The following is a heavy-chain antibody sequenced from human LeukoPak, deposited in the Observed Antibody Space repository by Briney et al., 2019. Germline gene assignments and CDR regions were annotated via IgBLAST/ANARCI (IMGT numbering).Heavy chain of an antibody. J-gene: IGHJ6*02. CDR3: ARDLGSTGARYYYYYYGMDV. D-gene: IGHD1-14*01. CDR1: GFTFSSYS. V-gene: IGHV3-48*02. CDR2: ISSSSSTI. Sequence: GGSLRLSCAASGFTFSSYSMNWVRQAPGKGLEWVSYISSSSSTIYYADSVKGRFTISRDNAKNSLYLQMNSLRDEDTAVYYCARDLGSTGARYYYYYYGMDVWGQGTTVTVSS.